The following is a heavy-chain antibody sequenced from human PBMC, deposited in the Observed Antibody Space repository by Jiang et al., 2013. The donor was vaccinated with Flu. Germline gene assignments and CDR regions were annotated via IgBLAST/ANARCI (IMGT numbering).Heavy chain of an antibody. D-gene: IGHD4-17*01. Sequence: SGAEVKKPGASVKVSCKASGYIFMQYAMHWLRQAPGQGPEWMGWINAGVGPIRYSQKFQGRVTISRDTSARTVYMELNRLEFEDTAVYFCARGGDYGPDYWGQGTPVTVSS. CDR1: GYIFMQYA. CDR2: INAGVGPI. CDR3: ARGGDYGPDY. V-gene: IGHV1-3*01. J-gene: IGHJ4*02.